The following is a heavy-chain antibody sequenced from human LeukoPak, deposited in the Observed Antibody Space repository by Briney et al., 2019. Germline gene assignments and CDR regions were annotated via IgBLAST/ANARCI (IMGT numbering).Heavy chain of an antibody. V-gene: IGHV7-4-1*02. J-gene: IGHJ4*02. CDR1: GYSFTSYA. CDR2: INTKTGNP. Sequence: ASVTVSCKASGYSFTSYAMNWVRQAPGQGLEWMGWINTKTGNPTYAQGFTGRFVFSLDTSVSTAYPQISSLKAEDTAVYYCAREVRAFDYWGQGTLVTVSS. CDR3: AREVRAFDY. D-gene: IGHD4-11*01.